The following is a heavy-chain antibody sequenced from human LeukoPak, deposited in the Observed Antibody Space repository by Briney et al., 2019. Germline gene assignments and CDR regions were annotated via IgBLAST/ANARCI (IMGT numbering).Heavy chain of an antibody. CDR1: GFTVSSNC. CDR3: AELGITMIGGV. CDR2: IDSGGNT. J-gene: IGHJ6*04. D-gene: IGHD3-10*02. Sequence: GGSLRLSCAASGFTVSSNCMSWVRQAPGKGLEWVSIIDSGGNTYYADSVKGRFTISRDISKNTLYLQMNSLRAEDTAVYYCAELGITMIGGVWGKGTTVTISS. V-gene: IGHV3-66*01.